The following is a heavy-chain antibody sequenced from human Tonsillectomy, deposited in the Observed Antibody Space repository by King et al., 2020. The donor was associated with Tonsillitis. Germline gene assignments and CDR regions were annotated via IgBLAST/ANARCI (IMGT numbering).Heavy chain of an antibody. V-gene: IGHV3-53*01. CDR2: IYSVCSA. CDR1: GFTVSINY. D-gene: IGHD3-10*01. Sequence: VQLLESGGGLIPPGGSLRLSCASSGFTVSINYMSWFRPAPGRGLGWFSIIYSVCSAYSADSVKGRFTISRDNSKNTLYLQMNSLRAEDTAVYYCCLWFGELPIFDNWGQGTLVIVSS. J-gene: IGHJ4*02. CDR3: CLWFGELPIFDN.